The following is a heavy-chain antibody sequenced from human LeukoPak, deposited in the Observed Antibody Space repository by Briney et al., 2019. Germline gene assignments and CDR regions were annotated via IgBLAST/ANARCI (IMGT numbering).Heavy chain of an antibody. CDR2: ISYDGSNK. D-gene: IGHD2-15*01. J-gene: IGHJ4*02. Sequence: GRSLRLSCAASGFTFSSYGMHWVRQAPGKGLEWVAVISYDGSNKYYADSVKGRFTISRDNSKNTLYLQMNSLRAEDTAVYYCAKACSGGSCYGGGDYWGQGTLVTVSS. V-gene: IGHV3-30*18. CDR3: AKACSGGSCYGGGDY. CDR1: GFTFSSYG.